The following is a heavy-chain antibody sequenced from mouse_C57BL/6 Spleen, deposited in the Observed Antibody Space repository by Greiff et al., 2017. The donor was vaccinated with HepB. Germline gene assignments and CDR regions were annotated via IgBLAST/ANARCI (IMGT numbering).Heavy chain of an antibody. V-gene: IGHV2-6*01. D-gene: IGHD2-3*01. J-gene: IGHJ3*01. CDR3: ASLYDSFAY. Sequence: VKLMESGPGLVAPSQSLSITCTVSGFSLTSYGVDWVRQSPGKGLEWLGVIWGVGSTNYNSALKSRLSISKDNSKSQVFLKMNSLQTDDTAMYYCASLYDSFAYWGQGTLVTVSA. CDR1: GFSLTSYG. CDR2: IWGVGST.